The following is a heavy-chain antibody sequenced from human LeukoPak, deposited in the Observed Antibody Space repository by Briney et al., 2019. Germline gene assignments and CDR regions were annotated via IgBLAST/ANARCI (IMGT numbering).Heavy chain of an antibody. CDR1: GFTVSSNY. V-gene: IGHV3-53*01. Sequence: GGSLRLSCAASGFTVSSNYMSWVRQAPGKGLEWVSVIYGGSSTYYSDSVKGRFIISRDNSKNTLFLQMNSLRAEDTAVYYCARVSNDGLYFDFWGQGTLVTVSS. J-gene: IGHJ4*02. CDR3: ARVSNDGLYFDF. D-gene: IGHD1-1*01. CDR2: IYGGSST.